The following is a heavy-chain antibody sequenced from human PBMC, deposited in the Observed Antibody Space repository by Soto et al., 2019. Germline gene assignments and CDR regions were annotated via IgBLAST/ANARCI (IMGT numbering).Heavy chain of an antibody. Sequence: SETLSLTCAVYGGSFSGYYWSWIRQPPGKGLEWIGEINHSGSTNYNPSLKSRVTISVDTSKNQFSLKLSSVTAADTAVYYCARIDYGSGRGDFNYWGQGTLVTVSS. D-gene: IGHD3-10*01. CDR3: ARIDYGSGRGDFNY. CDR2: INHSGST. CDR1: GGSFSGYY. V-gene: IGHV4-34*01. J-gene: IGHJ4*02.